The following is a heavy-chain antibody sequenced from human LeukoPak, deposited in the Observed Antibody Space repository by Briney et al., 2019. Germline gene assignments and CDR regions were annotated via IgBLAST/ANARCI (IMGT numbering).Heavy chain of an antibody. Sequence: ASVKVSCKASGYTFTSYDINWVRQATGQGLEWVGWMNPNSGNTGYAQKFQGRVTMTRNTSISTAYMELSSLRSEDTAVYYCARGHWCWGCLGYYYYGMDVWGQGTTVTVSS. J-gene: IGHJ6*02. CDR1: GYTFTSYD. CDR2: MNPNSGNT. V-gene: IGHV1-8*01. CDR3: ARGHWCWGCLGYYYYGMDV. D-gene: IGHD2-8*02.